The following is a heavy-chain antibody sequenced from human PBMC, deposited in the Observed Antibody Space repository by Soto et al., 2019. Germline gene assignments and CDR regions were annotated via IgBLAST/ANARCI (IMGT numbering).Heavy chain of an antibody. Sequence: GGSLRLSCAASGFTVSSIYMTWVRQAPGQGLEWVSLLQMGGNTYYADSVKGRFTISRDNSKNTLYLQMSSLRADDTAVYYCASFPHQYYFDYWGQGTLVTVSS. CDR3: ASFPHQYYFDY. CDR2: LQMGGNT. V-gene: IGHV3-53*01. CDR1: GFTVSSIY. J-gene: IGHJ4*02.